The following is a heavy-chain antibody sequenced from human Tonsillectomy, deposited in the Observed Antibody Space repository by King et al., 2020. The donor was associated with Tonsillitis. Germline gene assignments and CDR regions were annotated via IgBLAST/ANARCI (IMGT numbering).Heavy chain of an antibody. Sequence: QLVQSGTEVKKRGSSVKVSCKASGGTFSSYGISWVRQAPGQGLEWMGGIIPIFDTANYAKKFQGRVTITVDESTSTAYMDLSRLRSEDAAVYYCARATVATPSFPYYYYGLDVCGQGTTVTVSS. V-gene: IGHV1-69*01. CDR3: ARATVATPSFPYYYYGLDV. J-gene: IGHJ6*02. CDR2: IIPIFDTA. D-gene: IGHD4-23*01. CDR1: GGTFSSYG.